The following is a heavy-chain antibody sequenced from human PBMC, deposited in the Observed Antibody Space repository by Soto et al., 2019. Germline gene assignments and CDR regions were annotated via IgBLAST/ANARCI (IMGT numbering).Heavy chain of an antibody. CDR2: ISPDNGNT. V-gene: IGHV1-18*01. J-gene: IGHJ6*02. D-gene: IGHD5-12*01. CDR1: GYTFTIYG. CDR3: ARALGYSGYAGMDV. Sequence: QVQLVQSGGEVKKPGASVKVSCKASGYTFTIYGINWVRQAPGQGLEWMGWISPDNGNTNYAQKLQGRVTMTTDTSTSPAYMELRRLRSDNTAVYYCARALGYSGYAGMDVWGQGTTVTVSS.